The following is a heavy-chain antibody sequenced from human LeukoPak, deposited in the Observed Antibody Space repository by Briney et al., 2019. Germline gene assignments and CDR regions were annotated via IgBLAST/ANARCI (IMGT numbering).Heavy chain of an antibody. CDR2: MNPNSGNT. Sequence: ASVKVSCKASGYTFTGYYMHWVRQAPGQGLEWMGWMNPNSGNTGYAQKFQGRVTMTRNTSISTAYMELSSLRSEDTAVYYCARAPMVEYNWFDPWGQGTLVTVSS. CDR1: GYTFTGYY. J-gene: IGHJ5*02. CDR3: ARAPMVEYNWFDP. D-gene: IGHD3-10*01. V-gene: IGHV1-8*02.